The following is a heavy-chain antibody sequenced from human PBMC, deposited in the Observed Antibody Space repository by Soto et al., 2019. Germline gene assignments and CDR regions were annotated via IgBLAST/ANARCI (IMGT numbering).Heavy chain of an antibody. V-gene: IGHV3-23*01. Sequence: EVQLLESGGGLVQPGGSLRLSCAASGFTFSSYAMSWVRQAPGKGLEWVSAISGSGGSTYYADSVKGRFTISRDNSKNTLYLQMKSLRAEDTAVYYCAKYVLRYFDWLTDYFDYWGQGTLVTVSS. CDR1: GFTFSSYA. CDR3: AKYVLRYFDWLTDYFDY. D-gene: IGHD3-9*01. J-gene: IGHJ4*02. CDR2: ISGSGGST.